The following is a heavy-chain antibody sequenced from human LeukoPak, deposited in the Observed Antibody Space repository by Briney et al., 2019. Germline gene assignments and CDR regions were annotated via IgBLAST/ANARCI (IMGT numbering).Heavy chain of an antibody. CDR3: ARRGIAAAGYDY. J-gene: IGHJ4*02. CDR1: GGSISSYY. V-gene: IGHV4-59*08. D-gene: IGHD6-13*01. Sequence: SETLSLTCTVSGGSISSYYWSWIRQPPGKGLEWIGYIYYSGSTNYNPSLKSRVTISVDTSKNQFSLKLSSVTAADTAVYYCARRGIAAAGYDYWGQGTLVTVSS. CDR2: IYYSGST.